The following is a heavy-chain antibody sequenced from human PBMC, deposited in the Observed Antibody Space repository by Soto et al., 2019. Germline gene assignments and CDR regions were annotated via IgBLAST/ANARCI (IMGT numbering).Heavy chain of an antibody. CDR3: ARGLSAGTFDS. D-gene: IGHD6-13*01. V-gene: IGHV4-39*01. CDR1: GGSISSSSYY. Sequence: SLTCTVSGGSISSSSYYWGWIRQPPGKGLEWIGSIYYSGSTYYNPSLKSRVTISVDTSKNQFSLTLSSVTAADTAVFYCARGLSAGTFDSWGQGTLVTVSS. J-gene: IGHJ4*02. CDR2: IYYSGST.